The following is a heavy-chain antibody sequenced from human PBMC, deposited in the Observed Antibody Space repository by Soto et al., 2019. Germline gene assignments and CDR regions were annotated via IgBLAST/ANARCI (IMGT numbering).Heavy chain of an antibody. CDR2: INPNSGGT. CDR3: ARPIKYCSGGSCYSEGYYYGMDV. V-gene: IGHV1-2*02. J-gene: IGHJ6*02. D-gene: IGHD2-15*01. CDR1: GYTFTGYY. Sequence: ASVKVSCKASGYTFTGYYMHWVLQAPGQGLEWMGWINPNSGGTNYAQKFQGRVTMTRDTSISTAYMELSRLRSDDTAVYYCARPIKYCSGGSCYSEGYYYGMDVWGQGTTVTVSS.